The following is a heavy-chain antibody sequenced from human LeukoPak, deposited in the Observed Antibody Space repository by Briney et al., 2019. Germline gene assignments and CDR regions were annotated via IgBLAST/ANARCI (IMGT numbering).Heavy chain of an antibody. CDR3: ARGFTDAFDI. CDR1: GGSISSGGYY. J-gene: IGHJ3*02. CDR2: IYHSGST. Sequence: SETLSLTCTVSGGSISSGGYYWSWIRQPPGKGLEWIGYIYHSGSTYYNPSLKSRVTMSVDTSKNQFSLKLSSVTAADTAVYYCARGFTDAFDIWGQGTMVTVSS. V-gene: IGHV4-30-2*01. D-gene: IGHD3-3*01.